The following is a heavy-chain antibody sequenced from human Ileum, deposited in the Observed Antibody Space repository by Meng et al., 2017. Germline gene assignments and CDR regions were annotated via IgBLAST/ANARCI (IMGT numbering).Heavy chain of an antibody. CDR3: ARRIRGGSYLG. Sequence: QLQLMQWGAGMLKPSEALSLTCNVYGDSFTDYYWNWIRQPPGKGLEWIGEIHYSGSTNYNPSLESRVTISEDTSQKQFSLRLCSVTAAETAVYYCARRIRGGSYLGWGQGTLVTVSS. V-gene: IGHV4-34*01. J-gene: IGHJ4*02. CDR1: GDSFTDYY. CDR2: IHYSGST. D-gene: IGHD1-26*01.